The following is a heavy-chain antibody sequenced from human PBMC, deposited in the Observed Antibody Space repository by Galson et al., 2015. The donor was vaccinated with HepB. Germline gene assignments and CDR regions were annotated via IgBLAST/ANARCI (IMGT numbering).Heavy chain of an antibody. CDR2: ITSSSTFI. CDR3: AKDPYLYSALAGTMAGFDH. D-gene: IGHD6-19*01. J-gene: IGHJ4*02. Sequence: SLRLSCAASGFTFGGYTMTWVRQAPGKGLEWVSSITSSSTFIYDADSVKGRFTISRDNAKNALYLQMNSLRAEDTALYYCAKDPYLYSALAGTMAGFDHWGQGTLVTVSS. V-gene: IGHV3-21*03. CDR1: GFTFGGYT.